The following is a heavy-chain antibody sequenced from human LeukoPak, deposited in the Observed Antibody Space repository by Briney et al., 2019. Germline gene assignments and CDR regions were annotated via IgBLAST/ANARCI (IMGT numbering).Heavy chain of an antibody. D-gene: IGHD4-17*01. CDR3: ASLYGDYVGYYYMDV. Sequence: GASVKVSCKASGGTFSSYAISWVRQAPGQGLEWMGGIIPIFGTANYAQKFQGRVTITADKSTSTAYMELSSLRSEDTAVYYCASLYGDYVGYYYMDVWGKGTTVTVSS. V-gene: IGHV1-69*06. CDR2: IIPIFGTA. J-gene: IGHJ6*03. CDR1: GGTFSSYA.